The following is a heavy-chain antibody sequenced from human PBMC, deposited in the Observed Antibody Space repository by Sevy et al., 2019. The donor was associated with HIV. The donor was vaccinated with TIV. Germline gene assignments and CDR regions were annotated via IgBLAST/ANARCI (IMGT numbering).Heavy chain of an antibody. V-gene: IGHV3-66*01. J-gene: IGHJ6*02. CDR1: GFTVSGNY. CDR3: ARDRYYDASGYYYHYYGMDV. CDR2: IDSGGST. D-gene: IGHD3-22*01. Sequence: GGSLRLSCEASGFTVSGNYMAWVRLAPGKGLEWVSLIDSGGSTYYADSVKGRFTISRDNAKNTLYLQMNPMRAEDTAVYFCARDRYYDASGYYYHYYGMDVWGQGTTVTVSS.